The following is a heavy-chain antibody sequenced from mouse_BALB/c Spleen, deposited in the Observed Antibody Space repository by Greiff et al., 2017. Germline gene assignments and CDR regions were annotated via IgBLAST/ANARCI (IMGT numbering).Heavy chain of an antibody. CDR2: ISYSGST. CDR3: ASYDY. Sequence: EVKVEESGPGLVKPSQSLSLTCTVTGYSITSDYAWNWIRQFPGNKLEWMGYISYSGSTSYNPSLKSRISITRDTSKNQFFLQLNSVTTEDTATYYCASYDYWGQGTTLTVSS. J-gene: IGHJ2*01. V-gene: IGHV3-2*02. CDR1: GYSITSDYA.